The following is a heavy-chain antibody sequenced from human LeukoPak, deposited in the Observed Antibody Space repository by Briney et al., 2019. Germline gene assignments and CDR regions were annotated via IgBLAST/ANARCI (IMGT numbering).Heavy chain of an antibody. CDR3: AKERLAWGASDY. Sequence: GGSLRLSCAASGFTFSSCSINWVRQAPGKGLEWVSYISSSGSSIYYADSVKGRFTISRDNAKDSLYLQMNSLRAEDTAVYYCAKERLAWGASDYWGQGTLVTVSS. V-gene: IGHV3-48*01. CDR1: GFTFSSCS. D-gene: IGHD1-26*01. CDR2: ISSSGSSI. J-gene: IGHJ4*02.